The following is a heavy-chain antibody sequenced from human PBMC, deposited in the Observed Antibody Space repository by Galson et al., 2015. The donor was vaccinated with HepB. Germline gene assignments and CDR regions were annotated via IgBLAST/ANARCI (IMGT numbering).Heavy chain of an antibody. J-gene: IGHJ4*02. CDR1: GYTFTSYG. CDR3: ARDPSGSYSRGEVDY. CDR2: IIPILGIA. Sequence: SVKVSCKASGYTFTSYGISWVRQAPGQGLEWMGWIIPILGIANYAQKFQGRVTITADKSTSTAYMELSSLRSEDTAVYYCARDPSGSYSRGEVDYWGQGTLVTVSS. V-gene: IGHV1-69*10. D-gene: IGHD1-26*01.